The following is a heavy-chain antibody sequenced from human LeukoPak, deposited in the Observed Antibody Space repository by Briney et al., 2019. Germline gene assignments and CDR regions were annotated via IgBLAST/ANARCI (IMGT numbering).Heavy chain of an antibody. CDR2: IYPSGST. V-gene: IGHV4-34*01. CDR3: ARDTGGRGRLDAFDI. D-gene: IGHD2-8*02. CDR1: GGSFSGYY. J-gene: IGHJ3*02. Sequence: SETLSLTCTVYGGSFSGYYWSWIRQPPGKGLEWIGEIYPSGSTNYNPSLKSRVTISIDKSKNQFFLKLSSVTAADTAVYYCARDTGGRGRLDAFDIWGQGTMVTVSS.